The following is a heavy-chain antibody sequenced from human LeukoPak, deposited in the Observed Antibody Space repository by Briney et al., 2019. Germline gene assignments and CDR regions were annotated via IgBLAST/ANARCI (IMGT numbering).Heavy chain of an antibody. D-gene: IGHD2-2*01. Sequence: SETLSLTCAVYGGSFSGYYWSWIRQPPGKGLEWIGEINHSGSTNYNPSLKSRVTISVDTFKNQFSLKLSSVTAADTAVYYCASGVGGGYCSSTSCYAPYHFDYWGQGTLVTVSS. CDR3: ASGVGGGYCSSTSCYAPYHFDY. CDR1: GGSFSGYY. V-gene: IGHV4-34*01. CDR2: INHSGST. J-gene: IGHJ4*02.